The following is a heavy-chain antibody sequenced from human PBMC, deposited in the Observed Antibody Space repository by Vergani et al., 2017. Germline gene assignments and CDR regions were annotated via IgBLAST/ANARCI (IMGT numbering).Heavy chain of an antibody. V-gene: IGHV4-61*02. Sequence: QVQLQESGPRLVRPSQTLSLTCTVSGGSINTGAYYWSWIRQPAGKGLEWIGRVYTSGMTNYNPSLKSRVTILVDRSKSQLSLKLTSVTAGDTAVYFCARELSYYYGSGSDDYNPYYYECMDGWGPGTTVTVSS. D-gene: IGHD3-10*01. CDR1: GGSINTGAYY. CDR2: VYTSGMT. CDR3: ARELSYYYGSGSDDYNPYYYECMDG. J-gene: IGHJ6*02.